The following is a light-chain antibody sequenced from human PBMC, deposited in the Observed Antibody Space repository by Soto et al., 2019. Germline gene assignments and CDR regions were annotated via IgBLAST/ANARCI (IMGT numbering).Light chain of an antibody. Sequence: QSALTQPASVSGSPGQSLTISCTGTNSDIGSYKYVSWYQQHPGKAPQLMIYEVSILPSGVSHRFSGSKSGNTASLTISALQPEDEADYYCASYTNTNTLVFGGGTKLTVL. CDR1: NSDIGSYKY. J-gene: IGLJ2*01. V-gene: IGLV2-14*01. CDR3: ASYTNTNTLV. CDR2: EVS.